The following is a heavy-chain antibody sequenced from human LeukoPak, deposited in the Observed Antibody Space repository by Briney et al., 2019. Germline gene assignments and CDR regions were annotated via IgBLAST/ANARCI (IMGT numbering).Heavy chain of an antibody. V-gene: IGHV3-23*01. CDR3: AKDAKVVDTAMVLIDY. CDR2: ISGSGGTT. D-gene: IGHD5-18*01. CDR1: GFTFSSYA. Sequence: PGGSLRLSCAASGFTFSSYAMSWVRQAPGKGLEWVSAISGSGGTTYYADSVKGRFTISRDNSKNTLYLQMNSLRAEDTAVYYCAKDAKVVDTAMVLIDYWGQGTLVTVSS. J-gene: IGHJ4*02.